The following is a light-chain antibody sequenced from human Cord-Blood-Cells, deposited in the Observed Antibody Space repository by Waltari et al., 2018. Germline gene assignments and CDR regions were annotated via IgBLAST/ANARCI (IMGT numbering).Light chain of an antibody. CDR3: SSYTSSSTLCV. CDR1: SSDVGGYNY. V-gene: IGLV2-14*04. CDR2: DVS. Sequence: SPGQSITISCTGTSSDVGGYNYVSWYQQHPGKAPKLMIYDVSNRPSGVSNRFSGSKSGNTASLTISGLQAEDEADYYCSSYTSSSTLCVFGTGTKVTVL. J-gene: IGLJ1*01.